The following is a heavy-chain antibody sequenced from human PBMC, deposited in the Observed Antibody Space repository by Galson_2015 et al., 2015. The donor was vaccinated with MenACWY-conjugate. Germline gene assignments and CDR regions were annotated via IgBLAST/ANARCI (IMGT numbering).Heavy chain of an antibody. D-gene: IGHD3-22*01. Sequence: PALVKPTQTLTLPCTFSGFSLRTSGMCVSWIRQPPGKALEWLALLDWDDDKYYSTFLKTRLTISKDTSKNQVVLTMTNMDPLDTATYYCARTKRAYYYDSSGYTQGYYYYGMDVWGQGTMVTVSS. CDR3: ARTKRAYYYDSSGYTQGYYYYGMDV. V-gene: IGHV2-70*01. CDR1: GFSLRTSGMC. J-gene: IGHJ6*02. CDR2: LDWDDDK.